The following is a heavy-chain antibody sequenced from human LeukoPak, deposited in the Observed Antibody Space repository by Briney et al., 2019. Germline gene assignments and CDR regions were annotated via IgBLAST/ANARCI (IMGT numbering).Heavy chain of an antibody. Sequence: GASVTVSCKASGGTFISYTISWVRQAPGQGLEWMGRIIPILGIANYAQKFQGRVTIPPDKSIRKPYMAPSRLSYEHPPVYYFAREVSGGECHYGAQGPVVSVS. CDR3: AREVSGGECHY. D-gene: IGHD6-19*01. V-gene: IGHV1-69*02. CDR2: IIPILGIA. J-gene: IGHJ4*02. CDR1: GGTFISYT.